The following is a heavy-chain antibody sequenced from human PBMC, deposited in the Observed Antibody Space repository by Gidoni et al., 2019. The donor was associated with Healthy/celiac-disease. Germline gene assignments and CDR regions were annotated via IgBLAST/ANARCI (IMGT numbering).Heavy chain of an antibody. V-gene: IGHV1-46*01. CDR1: GYTSTDYY. Sequence: QVQLVQSGAEVKKPGASVRVSCKASGYTSTDYYIHWVRQAPGQGLEWMGIINPSGGGTIYAQKFQGRVTMTRDTSTSTVYMELSSLRSEDTAVYFCARGGLTVTTSKNWFFDLWGRGTLVTVSS. D-gene: IGHD4-17*01. CDR3: ARGGLTVTTSKNWFFDL. CDR2: INPSGGGT. J-gene: IGHJ2*01.